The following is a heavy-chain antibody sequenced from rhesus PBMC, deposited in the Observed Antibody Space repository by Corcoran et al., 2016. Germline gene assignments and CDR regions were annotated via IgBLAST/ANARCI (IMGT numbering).Heavy chain of an antibody. CDR2: IYWDDNK. CDR1: GFSISTTGAA. Sequence: QVTLKESGPALVKPTQTLTLTCTLSGFSISTTGAAVGWIRQPPGKALEWLASIYWDDNKHYTTPLNSSLTLTMDPSKNQVVLTMTSMDPVDTATYYCARVGCSDIYCPSDRYGLDSWGQGVVVTVSS. V-gene: IGHV2-95*01. J-gene: IGHJ6*01. D-gene: IGHD2-27*01. CDR3: ARVGCSDIYCPSDRYGLDS.